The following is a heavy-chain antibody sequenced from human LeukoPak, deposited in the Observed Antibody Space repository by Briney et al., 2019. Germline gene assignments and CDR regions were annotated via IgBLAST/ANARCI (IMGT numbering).Heavy chain of an antibody. V-gene: IGHV4-34*01. CDR2: INARGDT. D-gene: IGHD2-2*01. Sequence: PSETLSLTCVVYGWSLTDYYWNWMHQPPGKGLEWIGEINARGDTNYNPSLKSRVTISVGTSKKQFSLRLTSMIAADTALYYCARGQVPAARGYHSFDPWGQGTLVTVSS. CDR1: GWSLTDYY. CDR3: ARGQVPAARGYHSFDP. J-gene: IGHJ5*02.